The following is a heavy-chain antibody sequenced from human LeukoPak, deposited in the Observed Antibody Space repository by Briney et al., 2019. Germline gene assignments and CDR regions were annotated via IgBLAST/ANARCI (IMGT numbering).Heavy chain of an antibody. D-gene: IGHD3-3*01. CDR2: ISSSSGYI. CDR1: GFTFSSSS. J-gene: IGHJ3*01. V-gene: IGHV3-21*01. Sequence: GGSLRLCCAASGFTFSSSSMNWVRHAPGQGLDWVSSISSSSGYIYYADSVKGRFTISRDNAKNSLYLQMNSLRAEDTAVYYCARNGVVSDAFDVWGQGTMVTVSS. CDR3: ARNGVVSDAFDV.